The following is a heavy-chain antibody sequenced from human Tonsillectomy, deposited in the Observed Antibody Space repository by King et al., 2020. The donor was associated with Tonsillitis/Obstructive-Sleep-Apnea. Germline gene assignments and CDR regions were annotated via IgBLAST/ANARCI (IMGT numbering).Heavy chain of an antibody. V-gene: IGHV4-59*01. CDR1: GDSINSYY. J-gene: IGHJ4*02. CDR2: ISYSGNT. D-gene: IGHD3-3*01. Sequence: VQLQESGPGLVKPSETLSLTCTVSGDSINSYYWSWIRPPPGKGLEWIGYISYSGNTNYNPSLKSRVTISIDTSKTQFSLKLRSVTAADTAVYYCAGSKGSGSYFDYWGQGTLVTVSS. CDR3: AGSKGSGSYFDY.